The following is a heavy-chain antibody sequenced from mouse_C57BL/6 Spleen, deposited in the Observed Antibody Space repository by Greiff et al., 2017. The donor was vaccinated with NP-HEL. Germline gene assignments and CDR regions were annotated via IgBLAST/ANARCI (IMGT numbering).Heavy chain of an antibody. CDR1: GFTFSDYY. V-gene: IGHV5-16*01. J-gene: IGHJ3*01. Sequence: EVKLVESEGGLVQPGSSMKLSCTASGFTFSDYYMAWVRQVPEKGLEWVANINYDGSSTYYLDSLKSRFIISRDNAKNILYLQMSSLKSEDTATYYCARGNAYYSNFWFAYWGQGTLVTVSA. CDR2: INYDGSST. D-gene: IGHD2-5*01. CDR3: ARGNAYYSNFWFAY.